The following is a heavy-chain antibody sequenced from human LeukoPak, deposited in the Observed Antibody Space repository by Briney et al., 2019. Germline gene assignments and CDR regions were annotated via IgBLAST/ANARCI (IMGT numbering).Heavy chain of an antibody. J-gene: IGHJ4*02. CDR3: AKARGYYDSSGYSPFDY. Sequence: GGSLRLSCAPSGHTFSIYGMHWVRQAPGKGLEWVAVISYDGSNKYYADSVKGRFTISRDNSKDTLYLQMNSLRAEDTAVYYCAKARGYYDSSGYSPFDYWGQGTLVTVSS. CDR1: GHTFSIYG. D-gene: IGHD3-22*01. CDR2: ISYDGSNK. V-gene: IGHV3-30*18.